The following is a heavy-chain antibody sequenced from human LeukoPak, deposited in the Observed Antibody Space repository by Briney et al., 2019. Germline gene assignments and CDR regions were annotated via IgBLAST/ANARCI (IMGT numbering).Heavy chain of an antibody. J-gene: IGHJ4*02. V-gene: IGHV3-21*01. CDR3: ARELAKRDPIDY. CDR2: ISSSSSYI. Sequence: GGSLRLSGAASGFTFSSYSMNWVRQAPGKGLEWVSSISSSSSYIYYADSVKGRFTISRDNAKNSLYLQMNSLRAEDTAVYYCARELAKRDPIDYWGQGTLVTVSS. D-gene: IGHD5-12*01. CDR1: GFTFSSYS.